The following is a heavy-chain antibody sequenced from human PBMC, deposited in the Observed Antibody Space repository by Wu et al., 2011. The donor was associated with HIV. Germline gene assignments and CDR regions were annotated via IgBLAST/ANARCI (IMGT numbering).Heavy chain of an antibody. CDR3: VRGRPVVVVALTGHPFDF. V-gene: IGHV1-2*02. J-gene: IGHJ4*02. Sequence: QVQLVQSGAGVKKPGSSVKVSCKASGVTFSSYAISWVRQAPGQGLEWMGWINPNSGGTNYAQKSQDRVTMTRDTSINTAYMELSSLRYDDTAVYYCVRGRPVVVVALTGHPFDFWGQGTLVTVSS. CDR1: GVTFSSYA. CDR2: INPNSGGT. D-gene: IGHD2-15*01.